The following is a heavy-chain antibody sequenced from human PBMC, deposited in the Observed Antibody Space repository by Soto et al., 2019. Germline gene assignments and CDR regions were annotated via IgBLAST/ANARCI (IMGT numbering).Heavy chain of an antibody. CDR2: IKQDGSET. J-gene: IGHJ4*02. Sequence: ELQLVESGGGLVQPGGSLRLSCVVSGFRFSNYWMSWARQAPGKGLERVANIKQDGSETYYVGSVKGRFTISRDNAANSLYLQMTSLRADDTAIYYCARGWATTAGTGDNWGQGTLVIVSS. V-gene: IGHV3-7*01. D-gene: IGHD6-19*01. CDR1: GFRFSNYW. CDR3: ARGWATTAGTGDN.